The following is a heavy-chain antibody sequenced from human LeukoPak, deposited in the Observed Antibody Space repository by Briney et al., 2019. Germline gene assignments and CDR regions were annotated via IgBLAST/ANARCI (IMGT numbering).Heavy chain of an antibody. CDR1: GGSFSGYY. J-gene: IGHJ4*02. CDR2: IYYSGST. CDR3: ARTSQYYGGNQLFDY. V-gene: IGHV4-30-4*01. D-gene: IGHD4-23*01. Sequence: SETLSLTCAVYGGSFSGYYWSWLRQPPGKGLEWIGYIYYSGSTYYNPSLKSRVTISVDTSKNQFSLKLSSVTAADTAVYYCARTSQYYGGNQLFDYWGQGTLVTVSS.